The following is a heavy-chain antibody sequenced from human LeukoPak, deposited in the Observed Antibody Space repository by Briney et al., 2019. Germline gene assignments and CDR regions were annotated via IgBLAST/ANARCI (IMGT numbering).Heavy chain of an antibody. Sequence: PSETLSLTCAVYGGSFSGYYWSWIRQPPGKGLEWIGEINHSGSTNYNPSLKSRVTISVDTSKNQFSLKLSSVTAADTAVYYCATFRRRGSYFWRDHFDYWGQGTLVTVSS. J-gene: IGHJ4*02. CDR1: GGSFSGYY. CDR2: INHSGST. V-gene: IGHV4-34*01. D-gene: IGHD1-26*01. CDR3: ATFRRRGSYFWRDHFDY.